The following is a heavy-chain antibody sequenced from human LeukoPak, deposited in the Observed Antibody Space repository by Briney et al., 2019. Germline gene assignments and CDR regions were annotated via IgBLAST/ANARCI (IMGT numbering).Heavy chain of an antibody. Sequence: SETLSLTCTVSGGSISSYYWSWIRQPPGKGLEWIGYIYYSGSTNYNPSLKSRITISVDTSKNQFSLKLSSVTAADTAVYYCASGYCSGGSCYSGGWYFDLWGRGTLVTVSS. CDR1: GGSISSYY. J-gene: IGHJ2*01. V-gene: IGHV4-59*01. CDR2: IYYSGST. CDR3: ASGYCSGGSCYSGGWYFDL. D-gene: IGHD2-15*01.